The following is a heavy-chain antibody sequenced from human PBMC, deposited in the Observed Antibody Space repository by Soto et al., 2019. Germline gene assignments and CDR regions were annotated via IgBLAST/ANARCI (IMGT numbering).Heavy chain of an antibody. CDR1: GGSISSYY. V-gene: IGHV4-59*01. D-gene: IGHD3-16*02. CDR3: ARGAQFDDYVWGSYRPWDY. J-gene: IGHJ4*02. CDR2: IYYSGST. Sequence: SETLSLTCTVSGGSISSYYWSWIRQPPGKGLEWIGYIYYSGSTNYNPSLKSRVTISVDTSKNQFSLKLSSVTAADTAVYYCARGAQFDDYVWGSYRPWDYWGQGTLVTVS.